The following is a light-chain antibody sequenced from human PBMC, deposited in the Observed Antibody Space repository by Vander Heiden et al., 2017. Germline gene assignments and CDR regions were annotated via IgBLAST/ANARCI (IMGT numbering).Light chain of an antibody. J-gene: IGKJ1*01. V-gene: IGKV3-20*01. CDR1: QSVSSSY. CDR3: QQYGSSPRT. CDR2: GAS. Sequence: EIGLTQSPGTLSLSPGERATLSCRASQSVSSSYLAWYQQKPGQAPRLLIDGASSRATGIPDRFSGSGSGTDFTLTISRLEPEDFAVYYCQQYGSSPRTFGQGTKVEIK.